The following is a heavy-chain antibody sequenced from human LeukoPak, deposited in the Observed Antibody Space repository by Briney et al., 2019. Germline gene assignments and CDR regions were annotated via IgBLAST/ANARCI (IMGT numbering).Heavy chain of an antibody. D-gene: IGHD3-22*01. CDR1: GGSISGSSYY. V-gene: IGHV4-39*07. CDR3: ARATYYYDSSGSHPFDY. CDR2: IYYSGST. J-gene: IGHJ4*02. Sequence: PSETLSLTCTVSGGSISGSSYYWGWIRQPPGKGLEWIGSIYYSGSTYYNPSLKSRVTISVDTSKNQFSLKLNSVTAADTAVYYCARATYYYDSSGSHPFDYWGQGTLVTVSS.